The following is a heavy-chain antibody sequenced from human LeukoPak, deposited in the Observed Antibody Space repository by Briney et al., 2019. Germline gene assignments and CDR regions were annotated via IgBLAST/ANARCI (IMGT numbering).Heavy chain of an antibody. V-gene: IGHV3-74*01. CDR3: ARAKSGNYYGSGSYWGFDP. CDR2: ISSDGSRV. D-gene: IGHD3-10*01. Sequence: GGSLRLSCAASGFTFSDYWMHWVRQAPGKGLVWVSRISSDGSRVTYADSVKGRFTISRDNAKNTLYLQMNSLRAEDTAVYYCARAKSGNYYGSGSYWGFDPWGQGTLVTVSS. CDR1: GFTFSDYW. J-gene: IGHJ5*02.